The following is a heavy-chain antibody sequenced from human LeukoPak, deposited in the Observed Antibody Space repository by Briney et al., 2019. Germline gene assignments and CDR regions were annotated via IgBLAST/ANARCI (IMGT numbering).Heavy chain of an antibody. D-gene: IGHD3-10*01. V-gene: IGHV1-24*01. J-gene: IGHJ4*02. CDR2: FDPEDGET. CDR3: ATDLNDNGSGSYYIPGY. CDR1: GYTLTELS. Sequence: ASVTVSCKVSGYTLTELSMHWVRQAPGKGLEWMGGFDPEDGETIYAQKFQGRVTMTEDTSTDTAYMELSSLRSEDTAVYYCATDLNDNGSGSYYIPGYWGQGTLVTVSS.